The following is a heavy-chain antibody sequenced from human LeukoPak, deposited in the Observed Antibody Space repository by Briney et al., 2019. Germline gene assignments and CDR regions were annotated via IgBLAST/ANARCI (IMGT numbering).Heavy chain of an antibody. Sequence: GASVKVSCKVSGYTLTELSMHWVRQAPGKGLEWMGGFDPEDGETIYAQKFQGRVTMTEDTSTDTAYMELSSLRSEDTAEYYCATLDYYGSGSLTFDYWGQGTLVTVSS. CDR2: FDPEDGET. D-gene: IGHD3-10*01. J-gene: IGHJ4*02. CDR3: ATLDYYGSGSLTFDY. CDR1: GYTLTELS. V-gene: IGHV1-24*01.